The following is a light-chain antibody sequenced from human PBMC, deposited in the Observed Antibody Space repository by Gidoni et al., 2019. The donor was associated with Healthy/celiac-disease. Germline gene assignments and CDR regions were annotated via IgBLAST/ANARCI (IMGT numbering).Light chain of an antibody. CDR2: GAS. Sequence: EIVLTQSPGTLSLSPGERATLSCRASQTVSSNYLAWYQQKPGQAPRLLIYGASSRATGIPDRFSGSGSGTDFTLTISRLEPEDFAMYYCQQYSSSPRTFGQGTKVEIQ. CDR1: QTVSSNY. J-gene: IGKJ1*01. CDR3: QQYSSSPRT. V-gene: IGKV3-20*01.